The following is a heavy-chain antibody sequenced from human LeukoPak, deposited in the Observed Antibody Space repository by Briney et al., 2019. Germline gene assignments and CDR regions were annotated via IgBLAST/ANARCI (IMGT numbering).Heavy chain of an antibody. D-gene: IGHD3-10*01. CDR3: AKDHRGAFDI. CDR1: GLTFDDYA. J-gene: IGHJ3*02. Sequence: GGSLRLSCAASGLTFDDYAMHWVRQAPGKGLEWVSGISWNSGSIGYADSVKGRFTISRDNAKNSLYLQMNSLRAEDTALYYCAKDHRGAFDIWGQGTMVTVSS. V-gene: IGHV3-9*01. CDR2: ISWNSGSI.